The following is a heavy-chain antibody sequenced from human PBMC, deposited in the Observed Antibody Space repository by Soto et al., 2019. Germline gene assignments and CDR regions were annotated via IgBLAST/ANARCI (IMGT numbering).Heavy chain of an antibody. Sequence: GESLKISCKGSGYSFTSYWIGWVRQMPGKGLEWMGIIFPADSDTRYSPSFQGQVTISADKSISTAYLQWTSLKASDTAMYYCARQAWFGESPFDYWGQGTLVTVS. V-gene: IGHV5-51*01. CDR3: ARQAWFGESPFDY. CDR1: GYSFTSYW. J-gene: IGHJ4*02. D-gene: IGHD3-10*01. CDR2: IFPADSDT.